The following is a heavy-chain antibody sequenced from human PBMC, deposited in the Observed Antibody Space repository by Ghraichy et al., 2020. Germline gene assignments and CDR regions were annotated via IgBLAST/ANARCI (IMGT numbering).Heavy chain of an antibody. CDR3: DAGTTLLDY. CDR1: GFSFRSYA. CDR2: ISVSGGST. V-gene: IGHV3-23*01. J-gene: IGHJ4*02. D-gene: IGHD1-1*01. Sequence: GGSLRLSCVASGFSFRSYAMSWVRLAPGKGLEWVSAISVSGGSTFYADSVKGRFTISRDNSKNTLYLQMNSLRAEDTAVYYCDAGTTLLDYWGQGTLVTVSS.